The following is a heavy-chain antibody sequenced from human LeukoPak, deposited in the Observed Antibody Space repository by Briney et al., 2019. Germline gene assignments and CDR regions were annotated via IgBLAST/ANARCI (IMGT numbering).Heavy chain of an antibody. Sequence: ASVKVSCKASGYTFTGYYMHWVRQAPGQGLEWMGWINPNSGGTTYAQKFQGRVTMTRDTSISTAYMELSRLRSDDTAVYYCARGRGYSGYDYILNWFDPWGQGTLVTVSS. J-gene: IGHJ5*02. CDR3: ARGRGYSGYDYILNWFDP. CDR1: GYTFTGYY. V-gene: IGHV1-2*02. D-gene: IGHD5-12*01. CDR2: INPNSGGT.